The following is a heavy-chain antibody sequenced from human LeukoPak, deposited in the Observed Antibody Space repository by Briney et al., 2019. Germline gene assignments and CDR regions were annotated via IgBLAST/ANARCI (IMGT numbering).Heavy chain of an antibody. V-gene: IGHV5-51*01. CDR2: IYPGDSDT. CDR1: GYSFTSYW. D-gene: IGHD3-22*01. Sequence: GASVKVSCKGSGYSFTSYWIGWVRQMPGKGLEWMGIIYPGDSDTRYSPSFQGQVTISADKSVSTAYLQWSSLKASDTAMYYCARITDYDSSGYYWSYFDYWGQGTLVTVSS. J-gene: IGHJ4*02. CDR3: ARITDYDSSGYYWSYFDY.